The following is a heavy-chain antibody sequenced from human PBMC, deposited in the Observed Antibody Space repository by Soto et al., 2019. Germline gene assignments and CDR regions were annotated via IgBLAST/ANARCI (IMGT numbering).Heavy chain of an antibody. CDR3: ARGGVVVVPAAMLPPASNYYYYGMDV. V-gene: IGHV4-34*01. Sequence: QVQLQQWGAGLLKPSETLSLTCAVYGGSFSGYYWSWIRQPPGKGLEWIGEINHSGSTNYNPSLKSRVTISVDTSKNQFSLKLSSVTAADTAVYYCARGGVVVVPAAMLPPASNYYYYGMDVWGQGTTVTVSS. J-gene: IGHJ6*02. CDR1: GGSFSGYY. CDR2: INHSGST. D-gene: IGHD2-2*01.